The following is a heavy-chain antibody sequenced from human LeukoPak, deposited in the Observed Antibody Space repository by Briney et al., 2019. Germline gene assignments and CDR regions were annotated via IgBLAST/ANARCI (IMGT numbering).Heavy chain of an antibody. Sequence: SVTVSCKASGGTFSSYAISWVRQAPGQGLEWMGGIIPIFGTANYAQKFQGRVTITTDESTSTAYMELSSLRSEDTAVYYCARAPHIPDYMGVWGKGTTVTVSS. D-gene: IGHD2-21*01. CDR3: ARAPHIPDYMGV. J-gene: IGHJ6*03. V-gene: IGHV1-69*05. CDR2: IIPIFGTA. CDR1: GGTFSSYA.